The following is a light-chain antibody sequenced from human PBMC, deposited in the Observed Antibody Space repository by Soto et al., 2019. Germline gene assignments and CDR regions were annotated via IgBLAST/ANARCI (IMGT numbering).Light chain of an antibody. CDR1: SGHSSYA. J-gene: IGLJ3*02. CDR2: LNSDGSH. Sequence: QLVLTQWPSASASLGASVKLTCTLSSGHSSYAIAWHQQQPEKGPRYLMKLNSDGSHSKGDGIPDRFSGSSSGTERYLTISSLQSEDVADYYCQTWSTGIRVFGGGTKLTVL. V-gene: IGLV4-69*01. CDR3: QTWSTGIRV.